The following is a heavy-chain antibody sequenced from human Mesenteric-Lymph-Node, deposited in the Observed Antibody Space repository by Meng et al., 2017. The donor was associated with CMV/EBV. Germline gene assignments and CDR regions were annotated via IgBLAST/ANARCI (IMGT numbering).Heavy chain of an antibody. J-gene: IGHJ4*02. D-gene: IGHD2-15*01. CDR2: ISGSGGST. V-gene: IGHV3-23*01. CDR1: GFTFSSYA. Sequence: GESLKISCAASGFTFSSYAMSWVRQAPGKGLEWVSAISGSGGSTYYADSVKGRFTISRDNSKNTLYLQMNSLRAEDTAVYYCARAGGLGYCRGGSCYSNDYYFDSWSQGTLVTVSS. CDR3: ARAGGLGYCRGGSCYSNDYYFDS.